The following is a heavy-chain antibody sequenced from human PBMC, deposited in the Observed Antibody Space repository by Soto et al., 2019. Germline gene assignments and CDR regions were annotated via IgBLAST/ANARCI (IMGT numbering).Heavy chain of an antibody. J-gene: IGHJ6*03. Sequence: GGSLRLSCAASGFTVSSNYMSWVRQAPGKGLEWVSVIYSGGSTYYADSVKGRFTISRHNSKNTLYLQMNSLRAEDTAVYYCARNFRGVVAATYYYYYYMYVWGKGTTVTVSS. V-gene: IGHV3-53*04. CDR2: IYSGGST. D-gene: IGHD2-15*01. CDR1: GFTVSSNY. CDR3: ARNFRGVVAATYYYYYYMYV.